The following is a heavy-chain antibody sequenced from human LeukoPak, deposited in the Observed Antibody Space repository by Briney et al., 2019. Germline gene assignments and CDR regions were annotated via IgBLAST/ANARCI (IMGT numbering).Heavy chain of an antibody. CDR2: INHSGST. Sequence: SETLSLTRAVYGGSFSGYYWSWIRQPPGKGLEWIGEINHSGSTNYNPSLKSRVTISVGTSKNQFSLKLSSVTAADTAVYYCARGESTVTKTFDYWGQGTLVTVSS. J-gene: IGHJ4*02. D-gene: IGHD4-17*01. CDR1: GGSFSGYY. V-gene: IGHV4-34*01. CDR3: ARGESTVTKTFDY.